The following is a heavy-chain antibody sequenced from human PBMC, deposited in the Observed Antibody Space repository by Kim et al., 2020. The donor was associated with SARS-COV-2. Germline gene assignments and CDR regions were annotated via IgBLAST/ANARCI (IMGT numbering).Heavy chain of an antibody. Sequence: GGSLRLSCAASGFTFSSYAMSWVRQAPGKGLEWVSAISGSGGSTYYADSVKGRFTISRDNSKNTLYLQMNSLRAEDTAVYYCAKVRARLLGYYYYGMEVWGQGTTVTVS. CDR3: AKVRARLLGYYYYGMEV. CDR1: GFTFSSYA. J-gene: IGHJ6*02. D-gene: IGHD2-8*02. V-gene: IGHV3-23*01. CDR2: ISGSGGST.